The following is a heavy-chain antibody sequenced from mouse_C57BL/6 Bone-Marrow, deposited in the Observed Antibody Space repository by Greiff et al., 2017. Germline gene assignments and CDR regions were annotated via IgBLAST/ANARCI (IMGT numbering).Heavy chain of an antibody. V-gene: IGHV14-2*01. D-gene: IGHD1-1*01. CDR3: ARPGSSNRYVDV. CDR2: IDPEDGET. Sequence: VQLQQSGAELVKPGASVKLSCTASGFNIKDYYMHWVKQRPEQGLEWIGRIDPEDGETKYAPKFPGKATITADKSSNTDYLQLSSLTSEDTAVYYCARPGSSNRYVDVWGTGTAVTVSS. CDR1: GFNIKDYY. J-gene: IGHJ1*03.